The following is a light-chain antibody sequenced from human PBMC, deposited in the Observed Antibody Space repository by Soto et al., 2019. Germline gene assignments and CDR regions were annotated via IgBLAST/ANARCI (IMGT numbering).Light chain of an antibody. J-gene: IGKJ3*01. Sequence: EIVMTQSPATLSVSPGESATLSCRASQTVGSNLAWYQQKRGQAPRLLIYGASTRATGIPARFSGSGSGTEFTLTISSLQSEDFAVYYCQQYDRWVTFGCGTKVDIK. CDR3: QQYDRWVT. V-gene: IGKV3-15*01. CDR2: GAS. CDR1: QTVGSN.